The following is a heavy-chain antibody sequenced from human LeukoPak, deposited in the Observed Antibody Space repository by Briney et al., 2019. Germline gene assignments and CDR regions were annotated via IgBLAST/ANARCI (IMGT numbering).Heavy chain of an antibody. CDR3: AKGGRNPQYYDILTGYRDDAFDI. Sequence: TFSTYAMSXXRQAPGKXXEXXSAISXSXGVTYYADTVKGRFTISRDNSKNTLYLQMNSLRAEDTAVYYCAKGGRNPQYYDILTGYRDDAFDIWGQGTMVTVSS. J-gene: IGHJ3*02. CDR2: ISXSXGVT. D-gene: IGHD3-9*01. CDR1: TFSTYA. V-gene: IGHV3-23*01.